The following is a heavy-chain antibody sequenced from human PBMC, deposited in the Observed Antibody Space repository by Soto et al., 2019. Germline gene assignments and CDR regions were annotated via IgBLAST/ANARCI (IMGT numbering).Heavy chain of an antibody. CDR1: GGSISSGGYS. Sequence: SETLSLTCAVSGGSISSGGYSWSWIRQPPGKGLEWIGYIYHSGSTYYNPSLKSRVTISVDTSKSHFSLKLTSVTAADAAVYYCARRAGDGSWTYFDYWGQGTPVTVSS. CDR2: IYHSGST. V-gene: IGHV4-30-2*01. D-gene: IGHD6-13*01. J-gene: IGHJ4*02. CDR3: ARRAGDGSWTYFDY.